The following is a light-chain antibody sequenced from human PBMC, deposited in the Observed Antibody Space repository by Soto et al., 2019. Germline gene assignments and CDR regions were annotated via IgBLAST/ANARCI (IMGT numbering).Light chain of an antibody. Sequence: QSALTQPASVSGSPGQSITISCTGTSSDVGAHKFVSWFQQHPGKAPKLIMYEGSYRPSGVSNRFSGSKSGNTASLTILGLRSEDEADYYCSSRTTNTTVVFGGGTKSPS. J-gene: IGLJ2*01. CDR1: SSDVGAHKF. CDR3: SSRTTNTTVV. CDR2: EGS. V-gene: IGLV2-14*01.